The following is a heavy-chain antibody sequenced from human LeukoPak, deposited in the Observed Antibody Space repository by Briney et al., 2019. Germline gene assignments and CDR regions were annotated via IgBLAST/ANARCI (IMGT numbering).Heavy chain of an antibody. V-gene: IGHV1-8*03. Sequence: ASVKVPCKASGYTFTSYDINWVRQATGQGLEWMGWMNPNSGNTGYAQKFQGRVTITRNTSISTAYMELSSLISEDTAVYYCARRDCSGGTCRTRIFDYWGQGTLVTVSS. CDR3: ARRDCSGGTCRTRIFDY. CDR2: MNPNSGNT. CDR1: GYTFTSYD. J-gene: IGHJ4*02. D-gene: IGHD2-15*01.